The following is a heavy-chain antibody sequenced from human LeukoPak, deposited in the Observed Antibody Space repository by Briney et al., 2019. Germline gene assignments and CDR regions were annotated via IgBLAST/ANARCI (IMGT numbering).Heavy chain of an antibody. V-gene: IGHV3-74*01. J-gene: IGHJ5*02. Sequence: GGFLRLFCAASGISFSSHWMHWVRQAPGKGLVWVAHISRDGSSTTYADSVKGRFTISRDNAKNTLYLQMNSLRAEDTAVYYCLRGIYTGTNWYMGQGWFDPWGQGTLVTVSS. CDR2: ISRDGSST. CDR1: GISFSSHW. D-gene: IGHD6-13*01. CDR3: LRGIYTGTNWYMGQGWFDP.